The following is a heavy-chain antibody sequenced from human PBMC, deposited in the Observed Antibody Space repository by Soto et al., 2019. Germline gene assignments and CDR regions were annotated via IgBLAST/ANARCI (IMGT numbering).Heavy chain of an antibody. J-gene: IGHJ4*02. D-gene: IGHD6-13*01. V-gene: IGHV3-23*01. CDR1: GFTFSSYA. CDR3: ANSIAAAGIAMDY. Sequence: EVQLLESGGGLVQPGGSLRLSCAASGFTFSSYALSWVRLAPGKGLEWVSAISGSGAGTYYADSVKGRFTISRDNSKNTLYLQMNSLRAEGTAVYYCANSIAAAGIAMDYWGQGTLVTVSS. CDR2: ISGSGAGT.